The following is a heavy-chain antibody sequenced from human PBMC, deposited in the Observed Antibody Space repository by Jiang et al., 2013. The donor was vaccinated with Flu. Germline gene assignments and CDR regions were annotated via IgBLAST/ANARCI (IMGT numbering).Heavy chain of an antibody. J-gene: IGHJ4*02. V-gene: IGHV1-2*04. D-gene: IGHD3-10*01. CDR2: INPNSGGT. CDR1: GYTFTGYY. Sequence: GAEVKKPGASVKVSCKASGYTFTGYYMHWVRQAPGQGLEWMGWINPNSGGTNYAQKFQGWVTMTRDTSISTAYMELSRLRSDDTAVYYCAREGYYGSGSFPYFDYWGQGTLVTVSS. CDR3: AREGYYGSGSFPYFDY.